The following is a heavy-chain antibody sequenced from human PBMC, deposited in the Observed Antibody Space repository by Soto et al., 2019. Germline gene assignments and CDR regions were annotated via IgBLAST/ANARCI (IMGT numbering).Heavy chain of an antibody. Sequence: QVQLVESGGGVVQPGRSLRLSCAASGFTFSSYAMHWVRQAPGKGLEWVAVISYDGSNKYYADSVKGRFTISRDNSKNTLYLQMNSLRAEDTAVYYCARDYYRFNSGYGFSMDVWGQGTMVTVSS. V-gene: IGHV3-30-3*01. CDR1: GFTFSSYA. CDR2: ISYDGSNK. J-gene: IGHJ6*02. CDR3: ARDYYRFNSGYGFSMDV. D-gene: IGHD5-12*01.